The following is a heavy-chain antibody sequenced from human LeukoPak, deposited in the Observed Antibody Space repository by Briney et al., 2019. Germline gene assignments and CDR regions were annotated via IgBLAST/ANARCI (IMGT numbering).Heavy chain of an antibody. CDR1: GFTFSSYS. D-gene: IGHD3-22*01. CDR2: ISSSSSYI. J-gene: IGHJ4*02. Sequence: GGSLRLSCAASGFTFSSYSMNWVRQAPGKGLEWVSSISSSSSYIYYADSVKGRFTISRDNAKNSLYLQMNSLRAEDTAVYYCASLPGGDDSSGYSVDYWGQGTLVTVSS. V-gene: IGHV3-21*01. CDR3: ASLPGGDDSSGYSVDY.